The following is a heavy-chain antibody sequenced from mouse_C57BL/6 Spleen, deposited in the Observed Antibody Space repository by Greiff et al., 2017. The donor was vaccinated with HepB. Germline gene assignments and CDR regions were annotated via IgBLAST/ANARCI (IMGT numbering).Heavy chain of an antibody. J-gene: IGHJ2*01. Sequence: VQLQQSGPELVKPGASVKISCKASGYTFTDYYMNWVKQSHGKSLEWIGDINPNNGGTSYNQKFKGKATLTVDKSSSTAYMELRSLTSEDSAVYYCARLGLLRTFDYWGQGTTLTVSS. CDR3: ARLGLLRTFDY. CDR1: GYTFTDYY. CDR2: INPNNGGT. D-gene: IGHD1-1*01. V-gene: IGHV1-26*01.